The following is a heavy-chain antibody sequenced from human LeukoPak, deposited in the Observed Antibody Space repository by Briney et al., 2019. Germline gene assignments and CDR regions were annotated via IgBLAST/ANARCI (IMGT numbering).Heavy chain of an antibody. CDR2: ISYDGSNK. Sequence: PGGSLRLSCAASGFTFSSYAMHWVRQAPGKGLEWVAVISYDGSNKYYADSVKGRFTISRDNSKNTLYLQMNSLRAEDTAVYYCAADAYGDYGSYFDYWGQGTLVTVSS. CDR1: GFTFSSYA. CDR3: AADAYGDYGSYFDY. J-gene: IGHJ4*02. V-gene: IGHV3-30-3*01. D-gene: IGHD4-17*01.